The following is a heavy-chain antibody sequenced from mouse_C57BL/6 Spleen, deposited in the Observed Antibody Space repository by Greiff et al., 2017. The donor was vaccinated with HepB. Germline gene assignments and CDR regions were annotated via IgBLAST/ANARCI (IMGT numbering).Heavy chain of an antibody. J-gene: IGHJ2*01. CDR1: GYAFSSSW. CDR3: ARIITTVVATENYFDY. V-gene: IGHV1-82*01. CDR2: IYPGDGDT. Sequence: VQLQQSGPELVKPGASVKISCKASGYAFSSSWMNWVKQRPGKGLEWIGRIYPGDGDTNYNGKFKGKATLTADKSSSTAYMQLSSLTSEDSAVYFCARIITTVVATENYFDYWGQGTTLTVSS. D-gene: IGHD1-1*01.